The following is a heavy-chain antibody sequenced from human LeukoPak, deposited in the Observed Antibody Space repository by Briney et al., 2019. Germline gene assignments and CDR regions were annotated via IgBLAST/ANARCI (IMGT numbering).Heavy chain of an antibody. J-gene: IGHJ2*01. CDR3: ARFQDAHGELPGWYFDL. CDR1: GGTFSSYA. CDR2: IIPIFGTA. Sequence: SVKVSCKASGGTFSSYAISWVRQAPGQGLEWMGGIIPIFGTANYAQKFQGRITMTRDTSTSTVYMEVSSLRSEDTAMYYCARFQDAHGELPGWYFDLWGRGTLVTVSS. D-gene: IGHD1-7*01. V-gene: IGHV1-69*05.